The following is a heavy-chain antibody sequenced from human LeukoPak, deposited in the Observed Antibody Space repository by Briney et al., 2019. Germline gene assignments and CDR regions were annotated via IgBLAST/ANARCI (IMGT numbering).Heavy chain of an antibody. D-gene: IGHD3-10*01. V-gene: IGHV1-46*01. J-gene: IGHJ6*02. CDR1: GYTFTSYY. CDR3: ARDVNTMVRGAPHGMDV. Sequence: ASVKVSCKASGYTFTSYYMHWVRQAPGQGLEWMGIINPSGGSTSYAQKFQGRVTMTRDTSTSTVYMELSSLRSEDTAVYYCARDVNTMVRGAPHGMDVWGQGTTVTVSS. CDR2: INPSGGST.